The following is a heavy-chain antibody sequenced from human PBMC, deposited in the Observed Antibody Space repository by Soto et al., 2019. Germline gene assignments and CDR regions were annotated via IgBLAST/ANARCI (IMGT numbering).Heavy chain of an antibody. V-gene: IGHV3-43*01. CDR1: GFRFEDYT. Sequence: VHLVESGGGVVQPGGSLRISCAASGFRFEDYTMHWVRQGPGKGPEWISLISWDGGITDYSDSVKGRFISSRDNSKNYLFREMNSLTSEDAAMYFCARDSYDILTGQKRYFDFWGQGTLVTVSS. D-gene: IGHD3-9*01. CDR3: ARDSYDILTGQKRYFDF. J-gene: IGHJ4*02. CDR2: ISWDGGIT.